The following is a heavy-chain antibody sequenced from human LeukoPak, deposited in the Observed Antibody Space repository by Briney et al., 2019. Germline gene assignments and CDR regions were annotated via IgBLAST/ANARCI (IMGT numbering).Heavy chain of an antibody. CDR1: GFTLNDHY. Sequence: GGSLRLSCAASGFTLNDHYKDWVRQAPGRGLEWVGLSRNKANSYTTEYAASVKGRFTISRDDSKNSLYLQMNSLKIEDTAVYYCARQREDSLQYFEDRYCDYWGQGTLVTVSS. D-gene: IGHD3-9*01. V-gene: IGHV3-72*01. CDR3: ARQREDSLQYFEDRYCDY. CDR2: SRNKANSYTT. J-gene: IGHJ4*02.